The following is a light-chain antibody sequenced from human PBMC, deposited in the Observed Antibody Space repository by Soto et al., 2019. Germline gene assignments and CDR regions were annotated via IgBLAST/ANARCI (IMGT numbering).Light chain of an antibody. CDR3: QQYNSYSLS. CDR2: EAS. V-gene: IGKV1-5*01. J-gene: IGKJ4*01. Sequence: DIQMTQSPSTLSASVGDRVTITCRASQSISSWLAWYQQKPGKAPKLLMYEASSLESGVPSRFSGSGSGTKFTLTISSLQPDDFATYYCQQYNSYSLSFGGGTKVDIK. CDR1: QSISSW.